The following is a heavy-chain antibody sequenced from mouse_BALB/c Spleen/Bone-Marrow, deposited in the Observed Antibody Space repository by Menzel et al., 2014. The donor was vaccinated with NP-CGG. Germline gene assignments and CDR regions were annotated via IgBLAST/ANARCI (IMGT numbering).Heavy chain of an antibody. V-gene: IGHV5-12-2*01. D-gene: IGHD2-4*01. J-gene: IGHJ4*01. CDR2: ISNGGGST. Sequence: EVQLVESGGGLVQPGGSLKLSCAASGFTFSSYTMSWVRQTPEKRLEWVAYISNGGGSTYYPDTVKGRFTISRDNAKNTLYLQMNSLKSEDTAMYYCARGLRGYAMDYWGQGTSVTVSS. CDR1: GFTFSSYT. CDR3: ARGLRGYAMDY.